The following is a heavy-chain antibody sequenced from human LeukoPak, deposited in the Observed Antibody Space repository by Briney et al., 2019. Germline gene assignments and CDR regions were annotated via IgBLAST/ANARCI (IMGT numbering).Heavy chain of an antibody. D-gene: IGHD3-22*01. CDR2: ISGSGGST. CDR1: GFTFSSYA. Sequence: GGSLRLSCAASGFTFSSYAMSWVRQAPGKGLEWVSAISGSGGSTYYADSVKGRFTISRDSSKNTLYLQMNSLRAEDTAVYYCAKEGDYYDSSGYYFDYWGQGTLVTVSS. J-gene: IGHJ4*02. V-gene: IGHV3-23*01. CDR3: AKEGDYYDSSGYYFDY.